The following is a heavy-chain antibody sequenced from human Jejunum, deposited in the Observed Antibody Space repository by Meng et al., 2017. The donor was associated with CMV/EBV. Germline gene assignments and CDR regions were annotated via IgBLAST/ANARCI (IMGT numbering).Heavy chain of an antibody. J-gene: IGHJ4*01. CDR2: ISGSGNNP. CDR1: GFPFRNYA. Sequence: SGFPFRNYAMNWVRQVPGKGLGWVSGISGSGNNPFHADSVKGRLTISRDNSKNTLYLQMNALRAEDTAMYYCAKCLSGTSCYTGVDCWGHGTLVTVSS. V-gene: IGHV3-23*01. CDR3: AKCLSGTSCYTGVDC. D-gene: IGHD2-2*02.